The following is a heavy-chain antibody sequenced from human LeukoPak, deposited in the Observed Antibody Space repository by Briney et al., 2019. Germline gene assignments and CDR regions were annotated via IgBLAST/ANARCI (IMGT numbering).Heavy chain of an antibody. D-gene: IGHD3-16*01. V-gene: IGHV4-59*01. Sequence: SETLSLTCTVAGGSISSYYWSWIRQPPGKGLEWIGYIYYSGSTNYNPSLKSRVTISVDTSKNQFSLKLSSVTAADTAVYYCARVAYDYVWGSYPYRYYYGMDVWGQGTPVTVSS. CDR1: GGSISSYY. CDR2: IYYSGST. CDR3: ARVAYDYVWGSYPYRYYYGMDV. J-gene: IGHJ6*02.